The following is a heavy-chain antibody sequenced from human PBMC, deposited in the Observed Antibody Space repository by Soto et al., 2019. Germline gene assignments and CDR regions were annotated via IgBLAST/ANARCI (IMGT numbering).Heavy chain of an antibody. CDR1: GFTFSYHA. Sequence: QVQLVESGGGVVQPGRSLRLSCAASGFTFSYHALNWVRQAPGKGLEWVAVLSYDGDNKYIAESVKGRFTISRDNSKNTVSLQMNSLRAEDTAMYFCARGTTTSAFSAMDVWGQGTTVTVSS. CDR3: ARGTTTSAFSAMDV. J-gene: IGHJ6*02. CDR2: LSYDGDNK. V-gene: IGHV3-30-3*01. D-gene: IGHD1-1*01.